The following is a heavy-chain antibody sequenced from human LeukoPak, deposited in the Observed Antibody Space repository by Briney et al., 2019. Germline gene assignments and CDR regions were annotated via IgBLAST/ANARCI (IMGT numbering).Heavy chain of an antibody. CDR3: ARDLRGYSYGSDYFDY. D-gene: IGHD5-18*01. CDR2: IYCSGST. CDR1: GGSISSYY. V-gene: IGHV4-59*01. Sequence: PSETLSLTCTVSGGSISSYYWSWIRQPPGKGLEWIGYIYCSGSTNYNPSLKSRVTISVDTSKNQFSLKLSSVTAADTAVYYCARDLRGYSYGSDYFDYWGQGTLVTVSS. J-gene: IGHJ4*02.